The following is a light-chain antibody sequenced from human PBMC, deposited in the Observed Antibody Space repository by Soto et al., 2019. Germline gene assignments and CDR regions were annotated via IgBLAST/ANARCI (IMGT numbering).Light chain of an antibody. J-gene: IGKJ4*01. CDR1: QSVTTY. CDR3: QQRSSWLLLT. Sequence: EIVLTQSPATLSLSPGERATLSCRASQSVTTYLAWFHQKPGQAPRLLIYATSNRATGIPARFSGSGSGTDFTLTISRLEPEDFAVYYGQQRSSWLLLTFGGGTKVEI. CDR2: ATS. V-gene: IGKV3-11*01.